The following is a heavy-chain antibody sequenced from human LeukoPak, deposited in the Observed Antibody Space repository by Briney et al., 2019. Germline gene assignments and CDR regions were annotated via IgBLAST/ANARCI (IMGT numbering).Heavy chain of an antibody. D-gene: IGHD3-10*01. J-gene: IGHJ4*02. CDR1: GFIFSNYN. V-gene: IGHV3-48*01. CDR3: ARGGASSSGIYYFDS. CDR2: ISVTSSTI. Sequence: TGGSLRLSCAASGFIFSNYNMNWVRQAPGKGLEWVSFISVTSSTIYYADSVKGRFTISRDNANNLLFLRMNGLRADDTAVYYCARGGASSSGIYYFDSWGQGTLVTVSS.